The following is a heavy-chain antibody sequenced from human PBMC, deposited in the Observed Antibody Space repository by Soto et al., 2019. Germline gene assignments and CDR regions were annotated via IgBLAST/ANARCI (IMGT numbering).Heavy chain of an antibody. Sequence: QVQLVQSGAEVRKPGASVKVSCKASGYIFTNYAISWVRQAPGQGPEWMGWISGYNGDTNTHYSQKFQGRVTMTTDMSTNTAYMELRSLRSDDTAVYYCARDNAVWTGYVFDNWGQGTLVTVSS. D-gene: IGHD3-3*01. CDR1: GYIFTNYA. V-gene: IGHV1-18*01. J-gene: IGHJ4*02. CDR2: ISGYNGDTNT. CDR3: ARDNAVWTGYVFDN.